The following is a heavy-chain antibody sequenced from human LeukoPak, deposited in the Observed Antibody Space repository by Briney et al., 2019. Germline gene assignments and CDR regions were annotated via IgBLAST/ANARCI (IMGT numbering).Heavy chain of an antibody. D-gene: IGHD4-17*01. CDR2: IYYSGST. CDR1: GGSISYNY. J-gene: IGHJ6*03. CDR3: ARDYGDYNYYYIDV. Sequence: SETLSLTCIVSGGSISYNYWNWIRQPPGKGLEWIGYIYYSGSTNYNPSLKSRVTISVDTSKNQFSLKLSSVTAADTAVYYCARDYGDYNYYYIDVWGKGTTVTVSS. V-gene: IGHV4-59*01.